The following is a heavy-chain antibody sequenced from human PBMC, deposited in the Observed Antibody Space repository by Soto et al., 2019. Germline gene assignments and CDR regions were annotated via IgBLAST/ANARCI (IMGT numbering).Heavy chain of an antibody. J-gene: IGHJ1*01. V-gene: IGHV1-69*13. CDR2: IIPIFGTA. CDR1: GGTFSSYA. CDR3: AIASFGSGYQMQGTLLAPFQH. D-gene: IGHD3-22*01. Sequence: SVKVSCKASGGTFSSYAISWVRQAPGQGLEWMGGIIPIFGTANYAQKFQGRVTITADESTSTVDMELSRLRAEDTAVYYCAIASFGSGYQMQGTLLAPFQHWGQGXLVTVYS.